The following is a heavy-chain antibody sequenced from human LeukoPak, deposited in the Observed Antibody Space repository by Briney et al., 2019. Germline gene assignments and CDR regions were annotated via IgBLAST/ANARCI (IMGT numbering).Heavy chain of an antibody. Sequence: SETLSLTCTVSGGSISSSSYYWAWIRQPPGKGLEWIGSIHYSGSTYYNPSLQSRVTISIDTSKNQFSLKLRFVTTADTAVYFCARGPYSYDSSGAFDIWGQGTMVTVSS. V-gene: IGHV4-39*07. CDR2: IHYSGST. J-gene: IGHJ3*02. D-gene: IGHD3-22*01. CDR1: GGSISSSSYY. CDR3: ARGPYSYDSSGAFDI.